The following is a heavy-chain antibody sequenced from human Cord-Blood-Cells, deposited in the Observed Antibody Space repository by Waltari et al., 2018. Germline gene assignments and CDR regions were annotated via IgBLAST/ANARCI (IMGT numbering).Heavy chain of an antibody. Sequence: EVQLVESGGGLIQPGGSLRLSCAASGFTVSSNYMSWVRQAPGKGLGWVSVISSGGSTYYADSVECRFTSSRDNSKNTLYLQMNSLRAEDTAVYYCARGSYFDYWGQGTLVTVSS. CDR2: ISSGGST. V-gene: IGHV3-53*01. CDR3: ARGSYFDY. CDR1: GFTVSSNY. J-gene: IGHJ4*02.